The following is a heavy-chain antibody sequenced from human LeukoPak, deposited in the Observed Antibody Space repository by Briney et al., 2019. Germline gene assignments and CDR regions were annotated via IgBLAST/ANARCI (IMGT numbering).Heavy chain of an antibody. J-gene: IGHJ3*02. CDR3: ARLLVGATGDAFDI. CDR2: ISSSSSYI. V-gene: IGHV3-21*04. CDR1: GFTFSSYS. D-gene: IGHD1-26*01. Sequence: GRSLRLSCAASGFTFSSYSMNWVRQAPGKGLEWVSSISSSSSYIYYADSVKGRFTISRDNAKNSLYLQMNSLRAEDTAVYYCARLLVGATGDAFDIWGQGTMVTVSS.